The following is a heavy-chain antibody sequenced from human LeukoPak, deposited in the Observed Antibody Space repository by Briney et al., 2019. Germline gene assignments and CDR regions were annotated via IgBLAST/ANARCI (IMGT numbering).Heavy chain of an antibody. Sequence: PSETLSLTCAVYGGSFSGYYWSWIRQPPGKGLEWIGEINHRGSTNYNPSLKSRVTISVDTSKNQFSLKLSSVTAADTAVYYCARGYCTNGTNFDYWGQGTLVTVSS. CDR2: INHRGST. CDR3: ARGYCTNGTNFDY. J-gene: IGHJ4*02. D-gene: IGHD2-8*01. CDR1: GGSFSGYY. V-gene: IGHV4-34*01.